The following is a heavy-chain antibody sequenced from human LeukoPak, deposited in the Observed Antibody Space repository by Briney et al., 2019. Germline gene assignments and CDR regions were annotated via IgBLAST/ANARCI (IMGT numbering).Heavy chain of an antibody. D-gene: IGHD3-22*01. Sequence: ESGPTLVKPTQTLTLTCTFSGFSLTTRGVGVGWIRQPPGKALEWIALFCWDDDKRYNPSLKTRRTITKDTSKNQAVLTMTNMDPVDTATYYCAHRPLSMSYYDTKSDSFDIWGQGTMVTVSS. CDR3: AHRPLSMSYYDTKSDSFDI. CDR2: FCWDDDK. J-gene: IGHJ3*02. CDR1: GFSLTTRGVG. V-gene: IGHV2-5*02.